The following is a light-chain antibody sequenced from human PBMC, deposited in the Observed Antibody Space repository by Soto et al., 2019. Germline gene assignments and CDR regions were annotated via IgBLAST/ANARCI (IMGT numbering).Light chain of an antibody. V-gene: IGKV3-11*01. CDR3: QQRSNWPPIT. CDR2: DAS. CDR1: QSVSSY. J-gene: IGKJ5*01. Sequence: EIVLTQSPATPSLSPGERATLSCRASQSVSSYLAWYQQKPGQAPRLLIYDASNRATGIPARFSGSGSGTDFTLTISSLEPEDFAVYYCQQRSNWPPITVGQGTRREIK.